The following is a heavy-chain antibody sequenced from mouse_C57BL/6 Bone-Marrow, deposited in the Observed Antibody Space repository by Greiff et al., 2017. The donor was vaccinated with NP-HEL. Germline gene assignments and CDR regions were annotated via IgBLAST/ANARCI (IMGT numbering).Heavy chain of an antibody. J-gene: IGHJ3*01. CDR2: IYPGSGNT. CDR1: GYSFTSYY. D-gene: IGHD1-1*01. CDR3: ARGLLLRLAWFAY. V-gene: IGHV1-66*01. Sequence: VKLQESGPELVKPGASVKISCKASGYSFTSYYIHWVKQRPGQGLEWIGWIYPGSGNTKYNEKFKGKATLTADTSSSTAYMQLCSLTSENSAVYYCARGLLLRLAWFAYWGQGTLVTVSA.